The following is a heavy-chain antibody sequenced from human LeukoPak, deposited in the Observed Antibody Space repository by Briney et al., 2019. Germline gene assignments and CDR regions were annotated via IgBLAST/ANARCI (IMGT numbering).Heavy chain of an antibody. CDR2: INPNSGGT. J-gene: IGHJ4*02. D-gene: IGHD1-26*01. CDR3: ARDRSGSRWTDY. Sequence: ASVKVSCKASGYTFTGYYMHWVRQAPGQGLEWMGWINPNSGGTNYAQKFQGRVTMTRDTSISTAYMELSRLRSDDTAVYYCARDRSGSRWTDYWGQGTLVTVSS. V-gene: IGHV1-2*02. CDR1: GYTFTGYY.